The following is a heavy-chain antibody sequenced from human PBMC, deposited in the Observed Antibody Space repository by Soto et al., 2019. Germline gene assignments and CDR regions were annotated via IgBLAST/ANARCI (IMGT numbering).Heavy chain of an antibody. CDR1: GFTFGSYA. D-gene: IGHD3-10*01. V-gene: IGHV3-23*01. J-gene: IGHJ6*03. Sequence: EVQLLESGGGLVQPGGSLRLSCAASGFTFGSYAMNWLRQAPGRGLECVSFISGSGRTTYYADSVKGRFTVSRDNSKNTLYTQMNSLSTEDTDLSYCAKFGGPSYSSYSMDVWGKGTTVTVSS. CDR3: AKFGGPSYSSYSMDV. CDR2: ISGSGRTT.